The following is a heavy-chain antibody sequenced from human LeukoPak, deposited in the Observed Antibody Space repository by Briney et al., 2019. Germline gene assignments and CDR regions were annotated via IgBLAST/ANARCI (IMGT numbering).Heavy chain of an antibody. CDR2: INPNSGGT. D-gene: IGHD3-3*01. CDR1: GYTFSSYG. J-gene: IGHJ5*02. V-gene: IGHV1-18*01. CDR3: ARASRFLEWLRSEKDGFDP. Sequence: GASVKVSCKASGYTFSSYGISWVRQAPGQGLEWMGWINPNSGGTNYAQKFQGRVTMTTDTSTSTAYMELRSLRSDDTAVYYCARASRFLEWLRSEKDGFDPRGRGTLVTVSS.